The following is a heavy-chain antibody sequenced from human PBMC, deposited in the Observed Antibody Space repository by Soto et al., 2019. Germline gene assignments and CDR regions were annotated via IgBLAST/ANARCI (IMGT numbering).Heavy chain of an antibody. CDR3: ARRRVVPAANDAFDI. CDR2: INAGNGST. D-gene: IGHD2-2*01. CDR1: GYTFTSYA. V-gene: IGHV1-3*01. J-gene: IGHJ3*02. Sequence: ASVKVSCKASGYTFTSYAMHWVRQAPGQRLEWMGWINAGNGSTKYSQKFQGRVTLTRDTSASTAYMELSSLRSEDTAVYYCARRRVVPAANDAFDIWGQGTMVSV.